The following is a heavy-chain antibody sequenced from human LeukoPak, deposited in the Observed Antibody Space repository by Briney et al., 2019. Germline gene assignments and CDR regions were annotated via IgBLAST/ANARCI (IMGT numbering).Heavy chain of an antibody. V-gene: IGHV3-30*14. Sequence: GGSLRLSCAASGFTFSNYNMNWVRQVPGKGLEWVAVISYDGSNKYYADSVKGRFTISRDNSKNTDYLQMNSLRPDDTATYYCARAILLTGSEYYFDSWGQGTVVTVSS. J-gene: IGHJ4*02. CDR3: ARAILLTGSEYYFDS. CDR2: ISYDGSNK. CDR1: GFTFSNYN. D-gene: IGHD3-9*01.